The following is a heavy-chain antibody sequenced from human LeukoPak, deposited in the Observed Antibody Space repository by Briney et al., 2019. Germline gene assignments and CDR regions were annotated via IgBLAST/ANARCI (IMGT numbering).Heavy chain of an antibody. J-gene: IGHJ4*02. CDR1: GFTFSSYA. CDR3: AKRRGYCSGGSCFPTSYYFDY. V-gene: IGHV3-23*01. D-gene: IGHD2-15*01. Sequence: GGSLRLSCAASGFTFSSYAMSWVRQAPGKGLEWVSAISGSGGSTYYADPVKGRFTISRDNSKNTLYLQMNSLRAEDTAVYYCAKRRGYCSGGSCFPTSYYFDYWGQGTLVTVSS. CDR2: ISGSGGST.